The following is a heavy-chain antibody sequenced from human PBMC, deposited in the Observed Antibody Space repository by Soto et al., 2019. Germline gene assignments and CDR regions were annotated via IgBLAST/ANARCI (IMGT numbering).Heavy chain of an antibody. J-gene: IGHJ6*02. CDR2: IIPIFGTA. CDR1: GGRLSRYP. Sequence: SVNVSCKASGGRLSRYPISWVRQAPGQGLEWMGGIIPIFGTANYAQKFQGRVTITADESTSTAYMELSSLRSEDTAVYYCAREASARRGMDVWAQGTTVTVSS. V-gene: IGHV1-69*13. CDR3: AREASARRGMDV.